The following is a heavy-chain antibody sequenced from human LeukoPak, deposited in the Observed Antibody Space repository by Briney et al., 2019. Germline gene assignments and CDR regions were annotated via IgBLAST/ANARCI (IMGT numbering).Heavy chain of an antibody. J-gene: IGHJ3*02. V-gene: IGHV3-21*01. CDR3: ARDNRPRTAARLLIDAFDI. CDR1: RFTFRSYS. CDR2: ISSRGSYI. Sequence: GGSLRLSFAASRFTFRSYSMNGVRQAPGKGLGGVSSISSRGSYIYYAGSVKARFTISRDSAKNSLYLQMNSLRPEDTAVYYCARDNRPRTAARLLIDAFDIWGQGTMVTVSS. D-gene: IGHD6-6*01.